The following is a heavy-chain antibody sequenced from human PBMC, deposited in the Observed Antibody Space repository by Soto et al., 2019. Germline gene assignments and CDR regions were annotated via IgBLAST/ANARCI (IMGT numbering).Heavy chain of an antibody. Sequence: GGSLRLSCAASGFTFSSYAMSWVRQAPGKGLEWVSAISGSGGSTYYADSVKGRFTISRDNSKNTLYLQMNSLRAEDTAVYYCAKDSRVQLSSLIVVVVAATILDFDYWGQGTLVTVSS. D-gene: IGHD2-15*01. CDR2: ISGSGGST. V-gene: IGHV3-23*01. J-gene: IGHJ4*02. CDR3: AKDSRVQLSSLIVVVVAATILDFDY. CDR1: GFTFSSYA.